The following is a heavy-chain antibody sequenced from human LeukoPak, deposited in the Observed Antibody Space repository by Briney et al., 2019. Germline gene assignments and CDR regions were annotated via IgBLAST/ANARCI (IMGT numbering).Heavy chain of an antibody. Sequence: PGGSLRLSCAASGFTFSSYGMSWVRQAPGKGLEWVSAISGSGGSTYYADSVKGRFTISRDNSKNTLYLQMNSLRAEDTAVYYCAEDRDSSSWYGNWFDPWGQGTLVTVSS. CDR2: ISGSGGST. J-gene: IGHJ5*02. CDR3: AEDRDSSSWYGNWFDP. V-gene: IGHV3-23*01. CDR1: GFTFSSYG. D-gene: IGHD6-13*01.